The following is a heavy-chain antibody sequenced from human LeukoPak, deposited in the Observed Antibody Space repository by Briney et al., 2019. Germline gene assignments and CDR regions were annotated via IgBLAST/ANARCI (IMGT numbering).Heavy chain of an antibody. CDR2: IIPIFGTA. CDR1: GGTFSSYA. CDR3: ASGVRYCSGGSCYSGYYYMDV. J-gene: IGHJ6*03. Sequence: ASVKVSCKASGGTFSSYAISWVRQAPGQGLEWMGGIIPIFGTANYAQKFQGRVTITADKSTSTAYMELSRLRSDDTAVYYCASGVRYCSGGSCYSGYYYMDVWGKGTTVTVSS. V-gene: IGHV1-69*06. D-gene: IGHD2-15*01.